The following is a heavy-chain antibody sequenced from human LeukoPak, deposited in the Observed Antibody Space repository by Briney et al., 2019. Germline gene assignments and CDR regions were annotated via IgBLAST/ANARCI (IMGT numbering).Heavy chain of an antibody. CDR2: INPNSGGT. J-gene: IGHJ6*02. V-gene: IGHV1-2*04. Sequence: ASVKVSCKASGYTFTGYYMHWARQAPGQGLEWMGWINPNSGGTNYAQKFQGWVTMTRDTSISTAYMELSRLRSDDTAVYYCARDRLEDIAVAGSLYYYYYGMDVWGQGTTVTVSS. CDR1: GYTFTGYY. CDR3: ARDRLEDIAVAGSLYYYYYGMDV. D-gene: IGHD6-19*01.